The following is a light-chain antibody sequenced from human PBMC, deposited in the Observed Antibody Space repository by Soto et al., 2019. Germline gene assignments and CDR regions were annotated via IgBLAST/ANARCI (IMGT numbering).Light chain of an antibody. CDR2: GAS. CDR3: QQYKNWPL. Sequence: EIVMTQSPATLSASPGERATLSCRASQSVRSSSFAWYQQKPGQAPRLLLYGASTRATGIPVRFSGSGFGTEFTLTISSLQSEDSAVYYCQQYKNWPLFGQGTRLEIK. CDR1: QSVRSS. V-gene: IGKV3-15*01. J-gene: IGKJ5*01.